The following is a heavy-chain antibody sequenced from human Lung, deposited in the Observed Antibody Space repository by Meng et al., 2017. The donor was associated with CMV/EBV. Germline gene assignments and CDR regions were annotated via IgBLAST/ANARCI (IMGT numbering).Heavy chain of an antibody. Sequence: SXTXSLXCTVSDASISSSSYYXGWMRQPPGKGLEWIGSIYYDGSTNYNPSLTSRVTISVEKSKNQFFLRLSSVTAADTAVYFCAREVQDYYGSGAYYNPYYYYGMAVWXQGPTVTVSS. CDR3: AREVQDYYGSGAYYNPYYYYGMAV. V-gene: IGHV4-39*07. CDR1: DASISSSSYY. D-gene: IGHD3-10*01. CDR2: IYYDGST. J-gene: IGHJ6*02.